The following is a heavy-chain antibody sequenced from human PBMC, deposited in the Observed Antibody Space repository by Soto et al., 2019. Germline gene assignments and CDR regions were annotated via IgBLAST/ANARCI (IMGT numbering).Heavy chain of an antibody. D-gene: IGHD2-15*01. CDR3: ARGHNVVVAATARYYYYGMDV. CDR1: GYTFTSYD. V-gene: IGHV1-8*01. Sequence: QVQLVHSGAEVKKPGASVKVSCKASGYTFTSYDINWVRQATGQGLEWMGWMNPNSGNTGYAQKFQGRVTMTRNTSISTAYMELSSLRSEDTAVYYCARGHNVVVAATARYYYYGMDVWGQGTTVTVSS. CDR2: MNPNSGNT. J-gene: IGHJ6*02.